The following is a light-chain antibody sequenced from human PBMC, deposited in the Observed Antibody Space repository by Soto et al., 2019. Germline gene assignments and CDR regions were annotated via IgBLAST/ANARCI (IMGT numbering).Light chain of an antibody. V-gene: IGLV2-23*01. CDR1: SSDVGSYNL. CDR2: EGS. CDR3: CSYAGSSTWV. J-gene: IGLJ3*02. Sequence: QSALTQPASVSGSPGQSITISCTGTSSDVGSYNLVSWYQQHPGKAPKLMIYEGSKRPSGVSNRFSGSKSGNTASLTISGLQAEDVADYYCCSYAGSSTWVSGGGTKLTVL.